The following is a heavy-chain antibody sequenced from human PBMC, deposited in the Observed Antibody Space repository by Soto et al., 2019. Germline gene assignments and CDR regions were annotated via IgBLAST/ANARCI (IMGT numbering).Heavy chain of an antibody. V-gene: IGHV3-33*01. CDR3: ASEYCSGGSCYYYGMDV. CDR2: IWYDGSNK. J-gene: IGHJ6*02. Sequence: QVQLVESGGGVVQPGRSLRLSCAASGFTFSSYGMHWVRQAPGKGLEWVAVIWYDGSNKYYADSVKGRFTISRDNSKNTLYLKMNSLRAEDTAVYYCASEYCSGGSCYYYGMDVWCQGTTVTVSS. D-gene: IGHD2-15*01. CDR1: GFTFSSYG.